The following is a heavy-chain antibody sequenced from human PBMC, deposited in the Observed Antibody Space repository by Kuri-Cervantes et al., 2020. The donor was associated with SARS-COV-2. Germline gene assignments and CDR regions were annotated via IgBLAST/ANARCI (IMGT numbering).Heavy chain of an antibody. CDR2: LSGDGGST. J-gene: IGHJ4*02. CDR3: AKDLGAGWLRLGAGFDY. CDR1: GFTFDDYA. D-gene: IGHD5-12*01. V-gene: IGHV3-43*02. Sequence: GGSLRLSCAASGFTFDDYAMHWVRQAPGKGLEWVSLLSGDGGSTYYADSVKGRFTISRDNSKNTLYLQMNSLRAEDTAVYYCAKDLGAGWLRLGAGFDYWGQGTLVTVSS.